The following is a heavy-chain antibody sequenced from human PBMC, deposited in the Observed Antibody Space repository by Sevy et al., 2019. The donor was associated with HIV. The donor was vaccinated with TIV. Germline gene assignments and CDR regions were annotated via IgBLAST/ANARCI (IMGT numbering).Heavy chain of an antibody. CDR3: ASMLTGASAFDI. CDR1: GFTFDDYG. J-gene: IGHJ3*02. Sequence: GGSLRLSCAASGFTFDDYGMSWVRQAPGKGLEWVSGITWNGGGTGYADSVKGRFTISRDNAKNSLYMQMNSLRAEDTALYYCASMLTGASAFDIWGQGTMVTVSS. CDR2: ITWNGGGT. V-gene: IGHV3-20*04. D-gene: IGHD3-9*01.